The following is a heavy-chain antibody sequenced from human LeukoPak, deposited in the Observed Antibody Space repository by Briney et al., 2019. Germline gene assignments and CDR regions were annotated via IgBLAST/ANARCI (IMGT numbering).Heavy chain of an antibody. J-gene: IGHJ4*02. CDR3: ATWRTAKTGFDY. CDR1: GGSISNNNYY. Sequence: SETLSLTCTVSGGSISNNNYYWAWIRQPPGKGLECIGSIYYSGSPYYNPSLKSRVTVSVDTSKNQFSLRLSSVTAADTAVYYCATWRTAKTGFDYWGQGTLVTVSS. D-gene: IGHD1-1*01. CDR2: IYYSGSP. V-gene: IGHV4-39*01.